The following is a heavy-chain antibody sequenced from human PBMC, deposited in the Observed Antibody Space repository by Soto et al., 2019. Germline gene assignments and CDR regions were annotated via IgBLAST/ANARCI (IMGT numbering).Heavy chain of an antibody. V-gene: IGHV3-7*04. J-gene: IGHJ4*02. CDR3: AEDSYSRGDY. CDR2: IKQDGSEQ. Sequence: EVQLVESGGGLVQPGGSLRLSCVVSGFTFSSQWMSWVRQAPGKGLEWVANIKQDGSEQNYVDSVKGRFTISRDNAYNSLYLQMNSLRVEDTAVYYCAEDSYSRGDYWGRGTLVTVSS. CDR1: GFTFSSQW. D-gene: IGHD6-13*01.